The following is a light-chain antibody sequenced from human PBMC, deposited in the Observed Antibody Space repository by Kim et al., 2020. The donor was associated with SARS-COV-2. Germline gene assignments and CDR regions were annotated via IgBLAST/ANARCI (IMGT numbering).Light chain of an antibody. CDR3: ATWDTSVHAGM. CDR1: SSNIGPNH. CDR2: DTY. Sequence: GQRVTIACSGGSSNIGPNHVSWYQQVPGSAPKLLIYDTYDRPSGIPDRFSASKSGTSATLAITGLQTGDEAEYYCATWDTSVHAGMFGTGTKVTVL. V-gene: IGLV1-51*01. J-gene: IGLJ1*01.